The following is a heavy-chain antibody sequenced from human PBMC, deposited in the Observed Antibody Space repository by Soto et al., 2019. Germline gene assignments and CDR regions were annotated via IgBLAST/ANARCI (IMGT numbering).Heavy chain of an antibody. J-gene: IGHJ5*02. CDR3: ARDREDYDFWSGYLDNWFDP. CDR2: IWYDGSNK. D-gene: IGHD3-3*01. Sequence: PVGSLRLSCAASGFTFSSYAMSWVRQAPGKGLEWVAVIWYDGSNKYYADSVKGRFTISRDNSKNTLYLQMNSLRAEDTAVYYCARDREDYDFWSGYLDNWFDPWGQGTLVSVSS. CDR1: GFTFSSYA. V-gene: IGHV3-33*08.